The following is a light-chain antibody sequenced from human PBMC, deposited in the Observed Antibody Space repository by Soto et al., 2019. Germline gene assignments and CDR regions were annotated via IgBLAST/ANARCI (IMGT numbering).Light chain of an antibody. J-gene: IGKJ2*01. V-gene: IGKV2-28*01. Sequence: DIVLTQSPLSLPVTPGEPASISCRSSQSLLHSNGYNYVDWYLQKAGQSPQLLMYMSSNRASGVPERFSGSGSGADVILKISRVEDEDVGVYYCRQALQTPYTFGQGTKLEIK. CDR2: MSS. CDR3: RQALQTPYT. CDR1: QSLLHSNGYNY.